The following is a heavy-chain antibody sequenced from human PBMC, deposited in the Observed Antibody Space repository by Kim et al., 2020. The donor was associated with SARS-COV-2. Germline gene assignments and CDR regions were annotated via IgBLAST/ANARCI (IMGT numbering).Heavy chain of an antibody. CDR1: GGSVSSKSNY. CDR2: IYYSGSS. CDR3: ARRSGYFYDSTALDI. J-gene: IGHJ3*02. Sequence: SETLSLTCTVSGGSVSSKSNYWSWVRQSPGKGLEWIGYIYYSGSSTYNPSLESRVTISVDTSNNEFSLRLSSVTAADAAVYYCARRSGYFYDSTALDIWGQGTLVTVSS. V-gene: IGHV4-61*01. D-gene: IGHD3-22*01.